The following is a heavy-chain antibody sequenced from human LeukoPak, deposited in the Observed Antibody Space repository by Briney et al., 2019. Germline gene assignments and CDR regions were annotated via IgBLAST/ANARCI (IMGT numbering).Heavy chain of an antibody. CDR2: IFPILGIA. Sequence: ASVKVSCKASGGTFSSYAISWVRQAPGQGLEWMGRIFPILGIANYAQKFQGRVTITADKSTSTAYMELSSLRSEDTAVYYCARGFSPNYYYGMDVWGQGTTVTVSS. CDR1: GGTFSSYA. J-gene: IGHJ6*02. CDR3: ARGFSPNYYYGMDV. V-gene: IGHV1-69*04.